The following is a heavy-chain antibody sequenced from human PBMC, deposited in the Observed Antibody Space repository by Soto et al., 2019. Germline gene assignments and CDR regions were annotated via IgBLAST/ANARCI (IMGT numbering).Heavy chain of an antibody. J-gene: IGHJ4*02. Sequence: GASVKVSCKASGGTFSSYTISWVRQAPGQGLEWMGRIIPILGIANYAQKFQGRVTITADKSTSTAYMELSSLRSEDTAVYYCARENPYSSSPVDLDYWGQGTLVTVSS. V-gene: IGHV1-69*04. CDR2: IIPILGIA. CDR1: GGTFSSYT. D-gene: IGHD6-6*01. CDR3: ARENPYSSSPVDLDY.